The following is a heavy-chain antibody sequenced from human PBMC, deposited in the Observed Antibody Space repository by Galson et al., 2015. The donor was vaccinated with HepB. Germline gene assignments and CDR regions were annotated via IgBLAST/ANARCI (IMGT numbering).Heavy chain of an antibody. CDR1: GFTFSSYG. J-gene: IGHJ4*02. Sequence: SLRLSCAASGFTFSSYGIHWVRQAPGKGLEWVAFMSYDGSNKYYADSVKGRFTISRDNSKNTLYLQMNSLRTEDTAVYYSAKDRGSGWYYFDDWGQGTLVTVSS. D-gene: IGHD6-19*01. V-gene: IGHV3-30*18. CDR3: AKDRGSGWYYFDD. CDR2: MSYDGSNK.